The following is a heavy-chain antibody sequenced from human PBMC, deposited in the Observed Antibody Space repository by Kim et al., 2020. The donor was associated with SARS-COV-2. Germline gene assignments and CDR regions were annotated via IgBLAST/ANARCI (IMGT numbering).Heavy chain of an antibody. Sequence: AKRSATAYAAAVKGRFTISRDDSKNTAYLQMNSLKTEDTAVYYCTGSTNLWGQGTLVTVSS. J-gene: IGHJ5*02. V-gene: IGHV3-73*01. D-gene: IGHD1-1*01. CDR2: AKRSAT. CDR3: TGSTNL.